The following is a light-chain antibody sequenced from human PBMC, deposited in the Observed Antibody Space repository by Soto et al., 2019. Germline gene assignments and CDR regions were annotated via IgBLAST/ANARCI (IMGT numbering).Light chain of an antibody. CDR3: ATWDNSLSGPV. J-gene: IGLJ2*01. CDR1: RSNIGSDY. V-gene: IGLV1-47*01. CDR2: RNN. Sequence: QSVLTQPPSASGTPGQRVTIPCSGSRSNIGSDYVYWYQQLPGAAPKLLIYRNNQRPSGVPDRFSGSKSGTSASLAISGLRSEDEADYHCATWDNSLSGPVFGGGTKLTVL.